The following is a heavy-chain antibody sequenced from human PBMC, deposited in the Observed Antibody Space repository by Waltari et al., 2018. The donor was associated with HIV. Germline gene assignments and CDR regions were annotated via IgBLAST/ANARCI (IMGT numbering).Heavy chain of an antibody. CDR2: IYYSGGT. D-gene: IGHD3-3*01. Sequence: QLQLQESGPGLVKPSETLSLTCSVSGASISRSSSYWGWIRQPPGKGLEWIGHIYYSGGTYSNPSLKSRLTVSLDTSKSQVSLRLRSVTAADTAVYYCARRRVFSYDFDYWGQGNLVIVSS. CDR3: ARRRVFSYDFDY. V-gene: IGHV4-39*01. J-gene: IGHJ4*02. CDR1: GASISRSSSY.